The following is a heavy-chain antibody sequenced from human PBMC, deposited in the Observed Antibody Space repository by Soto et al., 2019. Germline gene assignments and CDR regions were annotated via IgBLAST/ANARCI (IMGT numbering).Heavy chain of an antibody. V-gene: IGHV3-30*18. CDR3: AKDSSSNGMDV. CDR1: GFTFSSYG. D-gene: IGHD6-6*01. CDR2: ISYDGSNK. J-gene: IGHJ6*02. Sequence: TGGSLRLSCAASGFTFSSYGMHWVRQAPGKGLEWVAVISYDGSNKYYADSVKGRFTISRDNSKNTPYLQTNSLRAEDTAVYYCAKDSSSNGMDVWGQGTTVTVSS.